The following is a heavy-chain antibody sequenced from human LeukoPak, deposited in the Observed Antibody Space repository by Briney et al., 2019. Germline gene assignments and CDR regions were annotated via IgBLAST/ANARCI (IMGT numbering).Heavy chain of an antibody. CDR2: ISAYNGNT. CDR3: AREPGDYDSSGYNFDY. V-gene: IGHV1-18*01. J-gene: IGHJ4*02. CDR1: GYTFTSYG. D-gene: IGHD3-22*01. Sequence: ASVKVSCKASGYTFTSYGISWVRQAPGQGLEWMGWISAYNGNTNYAQKLQGRVTMTRDTSTSTVYMELSSLRSEDTAVYYCAREPGDYDSSGYNFDYWGQGTLVTVSS.